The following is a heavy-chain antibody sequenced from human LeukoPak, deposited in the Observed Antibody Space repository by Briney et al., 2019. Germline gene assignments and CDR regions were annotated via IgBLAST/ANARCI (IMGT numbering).Heavy chain of an antibody. V-gene: IGHV3-48*01. CDR3: ARDLNYGDC. CDR2: ISSSSSTI. CDR1: GFAFSDSS. J-gene: IGHJ4*02. Sequence: PGGSLRLSCAASGFAFSDSSMNWVRQAPGKGLEWVSYISSSSSTIYYADSVKGRFTISRDNAKNSLSLQMNSLRAEDTAMYYCARDLNYGDCWGQGTLVTVSS.